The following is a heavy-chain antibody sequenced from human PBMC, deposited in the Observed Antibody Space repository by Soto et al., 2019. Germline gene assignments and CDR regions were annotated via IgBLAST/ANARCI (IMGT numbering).Heavy chain of an antibody. CDR3: AREGTVVRNFIDY. CDR1: GFTFSSYG. V-gene: IGHV3-33*01. D-gene: IGHD1-1*01. J-gene: IGHJ4*02. CDR2: IWYDGSNK. Sequence: QVQLVESGGGVVQPGRSLRLSCAASGFTFSSYGMHWVRQAPGKGLERVAVIWYDGSNKYYADSVKGRFTISRDNSKNTLYLQMNSLRAEDTAVYYCAREGTVVRNFIDYWGQGTLVTVSS.